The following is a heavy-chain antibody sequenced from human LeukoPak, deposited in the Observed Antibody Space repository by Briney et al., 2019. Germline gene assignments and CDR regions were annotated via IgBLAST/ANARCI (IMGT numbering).Heavy chain of an antibody. Sequence: GGSLRLSCAASGFTVSSNYMSWVRQAPGKGLEWVSAISGSGGSTYYADSVKGRFTNSRDNSKNTLYLQMNSLRAEDTAVYYCAKDELGDFEYYWGQGTLVTVSS. CDR2: ISGSGGST. V-gene: IGHV3-23*01. D-gene: IGHD3-9*01. J-gene: IGHJ4*02. CDR1: GFTVSSNY. CDR3: AKDELGDFEYY.